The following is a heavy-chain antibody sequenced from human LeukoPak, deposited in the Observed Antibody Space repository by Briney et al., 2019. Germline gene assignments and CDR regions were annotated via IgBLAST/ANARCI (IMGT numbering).Heavy chain of an antibody. J-gene: IGHJ3*02. V-gene: IGHV1-2*02. Sequence: ASVKVSCKASGYTFTVYYMHWVRQAPGQGLEWMGWINPNSGGTNYAQKFQGRVTMTRDTSISTAYMELSRLRSDDTAVYYCARARGFSGYDDDAFDIWGQGTMVTVSS. D-gene: IGHD5-12*01. CDR2: INPNSGGT. CDR3: ARARGFSGYDDDAFDI. CDR1: GYTFTVYY.